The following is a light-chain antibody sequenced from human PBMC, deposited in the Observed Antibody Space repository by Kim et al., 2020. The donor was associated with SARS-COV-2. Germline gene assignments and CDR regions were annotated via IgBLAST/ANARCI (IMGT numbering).Light chain of an antibody. CDR3: QQYYSTPPVT. CDR1: QSVLYSSNNKNY. V-gene: IGKV4-1*01. Sequence: DIVMTQSPDSLAVSLGERATINCKSSQSVLYSSNNKNYLAWYQRKPGQPPKLLIYWASTRESGVPDRFSGSGSGTDFTLTISSLQAEDVAVYYCQQYYSTPPVTFGQGTKLEI. J-gene: IGKJ2*01. CDR2: WAS.